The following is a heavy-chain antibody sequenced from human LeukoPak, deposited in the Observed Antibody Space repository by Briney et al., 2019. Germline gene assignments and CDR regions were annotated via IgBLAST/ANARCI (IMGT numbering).Heavy chain of an antibody. CDR1: GGSISSSTYY. CDR3: ARDTNWFDP. CDR2: IYYSGST. V-gene: IGHV4-39*07. Sequence: PSETLSLTCTVSGGSISSSTYYWGWIRQSPGKGLEWIGSIYYSGSTYYNPSLQSRVTMSVDTSKNQFSLKLSSVTAADTAVYYCARDTNWFDPWGQGTLVTVSS. J-gene: IGHJ5*02.